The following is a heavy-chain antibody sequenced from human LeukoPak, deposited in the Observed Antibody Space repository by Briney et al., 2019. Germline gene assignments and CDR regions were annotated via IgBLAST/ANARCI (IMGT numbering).Heavy chain of an antibody. D-gene: IGHD6-13*01. CDR3: ARGVGSSSRYYYYGMEV. V-gene: IGHV4-34*01. CDR1: GGSFSGYY. Sequence: SETLSLTCAVYGGSFSGYYWSWIRQPPGKGLEWIGEINHSGSTNYNPSLKSRVTISVDTSKNQFSLKLSSVTAADTAVYYCARGVGSSSRYYYYGMEVWGQGTTVTVSS. CDR2: INHSGST. J-gene: IGHJ6*02.